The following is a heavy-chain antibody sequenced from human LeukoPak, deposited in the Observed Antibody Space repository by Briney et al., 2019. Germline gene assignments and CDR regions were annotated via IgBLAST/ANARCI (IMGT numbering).Heavy chain of an antibody. D-gene: IGHD2-21*02. J-gene: IGHJ4*02. CDR2: INPRSGGT. CDR1: GYTFTYNY. V-gene: IGHV1-2*02. Sequence: GASVKVTFKASGYTFTYNYIHWVRQAPGQGLEWMGWINPRSGGTSYGQKFQGRVTVTRDTSISTAYMELSSLTSDDTAVYYCGRVAYCGSGCYYYFDYWGQGTLVTVSS. CDR3: GRVAYCGSGCYYYFDY.